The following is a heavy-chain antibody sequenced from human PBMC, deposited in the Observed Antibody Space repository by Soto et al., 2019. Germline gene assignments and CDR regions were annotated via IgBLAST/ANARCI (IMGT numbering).Heavy chain of an antibody. D-gene: IGHD6-19*01. Sequence: EVRLVETGGGLIQPGGSLRLSCAASGFTVSNNYMYWVRQAPGKGLEWVSVIYSGGSTYHADSVKGRFTTSRDISKNTLYLQMNSLGAEDTAVYYCAGFTSHGSYYYHYSMDVWGQGTTVTVSS. CDR3: AGFTSHGSYYYHYSMDV. J-gene: IGHJ6*02. CDR1: GFTVSNNY. V-gene: IGHV3-53*02. CDR2: IYSGGST.